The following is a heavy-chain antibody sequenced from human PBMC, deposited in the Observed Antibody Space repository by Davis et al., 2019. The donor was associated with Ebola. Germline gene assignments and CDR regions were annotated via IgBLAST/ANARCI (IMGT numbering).Heavy chain of an antibody. CDR2: ISNDGGST. D-gene: IGHD6-13*01. J-gene: IGHJ4*02. V-gene: IGHV3-64D*06. CDR1: GFIFSDYA. Sequence: GESLKISCSASGFIFSDYAMHWVRQAPGKGLEYVSIISNDGGSTFYADSVKGRFVISRDNAKDRLYLQMSSLRDEDTAVYYCLKYHECSSIFCSGGFDEWGQGTLVTVSS. CDR3: LKYHECSSIFCSGGFDE.